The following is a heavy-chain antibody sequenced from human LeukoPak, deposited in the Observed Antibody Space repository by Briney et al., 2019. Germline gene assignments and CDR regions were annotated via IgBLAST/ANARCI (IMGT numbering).Heavy chain of an antibody. J-gene: IGHJ4*02. V-gene: IGHV1-69*06. CDR1: GGTFSSYA. D-gene: IGHD3-3*01. Sequence: SVKVSCKASGGTFSSYAISWVRQAPGQGLEWMGGIIPIFGTANYAQKFQGRVTITADKSTSTAYMELSSLRSEDTAVYYCARDPSQSGYYDYWGQGTLVTVSS. CDR2: IIPIFGTA. CDR3: ARDPSQSGYYDY.